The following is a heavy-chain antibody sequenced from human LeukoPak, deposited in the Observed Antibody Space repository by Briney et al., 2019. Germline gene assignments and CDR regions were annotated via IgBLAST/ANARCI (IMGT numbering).Heavy chain of an antibody. J-gene: IGHJ6*03. CDR2: ISSSSSTI. D-gene: IGHD3-3*01. Sequence: GGSLRLSCAASGFTFSSYSMNWVRQAPGKGLEWVSYISSSSSTIYYADSVKGRFTISRDNAKSSLYLQMNSLRAEDTAVYYCARRQVTIFGVVRRYYYYYMDVWGKGTTVTVSS. CDR1: GFTFSSYS. CDR3: ARRQVTIFGVVRRYYYYYMDV. V-gene: IGHV3-48*01.